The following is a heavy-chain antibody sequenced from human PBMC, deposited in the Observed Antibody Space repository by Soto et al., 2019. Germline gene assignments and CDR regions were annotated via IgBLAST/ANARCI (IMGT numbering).Heavy chain of an antibody. J-gene: IGHJ4*02. CDR2: LCGSGGST. V-gene: IGHV3-23*01. CDR1: GFTFSSYA. CDR3: AKAALTFQVMLFYYVDY. D-gene: IGHD2-21*01. Sequence: EVQLLESGGGLVQPGGSLRLSCAASGFTFSSYAMSWVRQAPGKGLEWVSALCGSGGSTYYADSVKGRFTISRDNSKNTLYLQMNSLRAEDTAVYYCAKAALTFQVMLFYYVDYWGQGTLVTVSS.